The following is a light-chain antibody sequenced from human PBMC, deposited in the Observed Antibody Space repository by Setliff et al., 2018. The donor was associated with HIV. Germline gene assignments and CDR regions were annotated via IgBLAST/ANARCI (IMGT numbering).Light chain of an antibody. Sequence: LTQPRSVSGSPGQPATISCTGSNSDVGGYNYVSWYQQHSGKAPKFIIYNVIKRPSGVPDRFSGSKSGNTASLTISGLQAEDEADYYCCSYTSTSTSVFGTGTKV. V-gene: IGLV2-11*01. CDR3: CSYTSTSTSV. CDR1: NSDVGGYNY. CDR2: NVI. J-gene: IGLJ1*01.